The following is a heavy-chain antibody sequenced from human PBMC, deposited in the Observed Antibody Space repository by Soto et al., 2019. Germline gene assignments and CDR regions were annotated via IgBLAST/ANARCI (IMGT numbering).Heavy chain of an antibody. CDR3: ARDPNNSSSWWLDP. CDR1: GFTFSAYY. Sequence: QVQLVESGGGLVKPGGSLRLSCAGSGFTFSAYYMTWIRQAPGKGLEWVSYISYGSSYTNYAATVKGRFTITRDNAKNSLFLQTNNLRTEDTAVYFCARDPNNSSSWWLDPWGRGALVTVSS. D-gene: IGHD6-6*01. V-gene: IGHV3-11*06. J-gene: IGHJ5*02. CDR2: ISYGSSYT.